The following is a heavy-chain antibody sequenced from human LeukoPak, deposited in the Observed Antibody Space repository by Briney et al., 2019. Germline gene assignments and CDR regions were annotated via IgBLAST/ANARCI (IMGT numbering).Heavy chain of an antibody. V-gene: IGHV4-39*01. CDR2: IYYSGST. D-gene: IGHD6-13*01. CDR1: GGSISSSSYY. Sequence: PSETLSLTCTVSGGSISSSSYYGGWIRQPPGKGLEWIGTIYYSGSTYYNPSLRSRVTISVDTSKNLFSLKLSSVTAADTAVYYCARHRIAAADDAFEIWGQGTMVTVSS. CDR3: ARHRIAAADDAFEI. J-gene: IGHJ3*02.